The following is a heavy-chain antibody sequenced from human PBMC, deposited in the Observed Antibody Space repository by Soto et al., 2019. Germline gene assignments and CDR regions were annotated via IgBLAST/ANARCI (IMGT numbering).Heavy chain of an antibody. Sequence: ASVKVSCKASGYTFTSYDINCVRQATGQGLEWMGWMNPNSGNTGYAQKFQGRVTMTRNTSISTAYMELSSLRSEDTAVYYCARGLPVRVPGWFDPWGQGTLVTVSS. V-gene: IGHV1-8*01. CDR3: ARGLPVRVPGWFDP. CDR1: GYTFTSYD. CDR2: MNPNSGNT. J-gene: IGHJ5*02. D-gene: IGHD2-2*01.